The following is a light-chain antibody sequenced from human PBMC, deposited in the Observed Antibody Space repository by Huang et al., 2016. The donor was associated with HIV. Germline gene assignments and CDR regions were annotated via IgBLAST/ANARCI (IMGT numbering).Light chain of an antibody. Sequence: DIVMTQSPLSLPVTPGAPASISCRSSQSLLHRNGNNHLDWYLQRPGQSPQLLIYLGSNRASGVPDRCSGSGSGTYFTLKISRVAAEDVGVYYCMQALQTPYTFGQGTKLEIK. CDR3: MQALQTPYT. CDR1: QSLLHRNGNNH. V-gene: IGKV2-28*01. CDR2: LGS. J-gene: IGKJ2*01.